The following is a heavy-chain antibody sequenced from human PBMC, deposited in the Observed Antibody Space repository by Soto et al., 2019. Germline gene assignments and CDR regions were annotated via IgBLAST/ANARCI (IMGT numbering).Heavy chain of an antibody. V-gene: IGHV3-66*01. CDR3: ASSPFSYVPIDY. J-gene: IGHJ4*02. D-gene: IGHD5-18*01. CDR1: GFTVSSNY. Sequence: EVQLVESGGGLVQPGGSLRLSCAASGFTVSSNYMSWVRQAPGKGLEWVSVIYSGGSTYYADSVKGIFTISRDNYKNTLYLQLNSLIAEDTAVYYCASSPFSYVPIDYWGQGTLVTVSS. CDR2: IYSGGST.